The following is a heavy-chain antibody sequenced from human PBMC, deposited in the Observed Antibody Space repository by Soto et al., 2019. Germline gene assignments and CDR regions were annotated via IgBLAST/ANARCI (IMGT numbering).Heavy chain of an antibody. CDR2: INSDGSST. D-gene: IGHD5-12*01. V-gene: IGHV3-74*01. Sequence: GGSLRLSCAASGFTFSSYWLHWVRQAPGKGLVWVSRINSDGSSTSYADSVKGRFTISRDNAKNTLYLQMNSLRAEDTAVYYCARDVYSGYGSNWFDPWGQGTLVTVSS. J-gene: IGHJ5*02. CDR3: ARDVYSGYGSNWFDP. CDR1: GFTFSSYW.